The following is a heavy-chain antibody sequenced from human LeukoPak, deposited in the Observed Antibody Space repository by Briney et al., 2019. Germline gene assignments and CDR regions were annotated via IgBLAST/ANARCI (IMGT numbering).Heavy chain of an antibody. CDR1: GFTFSSYA. J-gene: IGHJ4*02. CDR2: ISGSGGST. V-gene: IGHV3-23*01. Sequence: GGSLRLSCTASGFTFSSYAMSWVRQAPGKGLEWVSAISGSGGSTYYADSVKGRFTISRDNSKNTLYLQMNSLRAEDTAVYYCAKNRVSSDHPLLVFDYGGQGTLVTVSS. CDR3: AKNRVSSDHPLLVFDY. D-gene: IGHD6-19*01.